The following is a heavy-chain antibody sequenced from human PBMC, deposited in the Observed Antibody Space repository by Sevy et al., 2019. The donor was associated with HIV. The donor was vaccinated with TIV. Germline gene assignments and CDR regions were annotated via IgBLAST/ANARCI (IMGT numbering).Heavy chain of an antibody. CDR3: AKDVYDSSGYYPKGAFDI. V-gene: IGHV3-23*01. Sequence: GGSQRLSCAASRFTFVTYAMNWVRQAPGKGLEWVSGISGSGGSTYYADSVKGRFTISRDNSKNTLYLQMNSLRAEDTAVYYCAKDVYDSSGYYPKGAFDIWGQGTMVTVSS. J-gene: IGHJ3*02. CDR2: ISGSGGST. CDR1: RFTFVTYA. D-gene: IGHD3-22*01.